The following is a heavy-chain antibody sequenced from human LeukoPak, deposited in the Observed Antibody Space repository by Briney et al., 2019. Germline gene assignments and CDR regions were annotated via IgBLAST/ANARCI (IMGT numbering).Heavy chain of an antibody. CDR3: ASTIQWLDAKQEFYFDY. D-gene: IGHD6-19*01. CDR2: INPNSGGT. CDR1: GYTFTGYY. V-gene: IGHV1-2*02. Sequence: ASVKVSCKASGYTFTGYYMHWVRQAPGQGLEWMGWINPNSGGTNYAQKFQGRVTMTRDTSISTAYMELSRLRSDDTAVYYCASTIQWLDAKQEFYFDYWGQGTLVTVSS. J-gene: IGHJ4*02.